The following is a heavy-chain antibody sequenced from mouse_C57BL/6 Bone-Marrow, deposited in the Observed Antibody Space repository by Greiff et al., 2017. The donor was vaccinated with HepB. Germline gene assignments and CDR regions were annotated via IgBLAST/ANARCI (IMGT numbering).Heavy chain of an antibody. J-gene: IGHJ3*01. CDR1: GFSLTSYG. D-gene: IGHD2-3*01. V-gene: IGHV2-2*01. CDR3: SRTACYYPFAY. CDR2: IWRGGST. Sequence: QVQLKQSGPGLVQPSQSLSITCTASGFSLTSYGVHWVRQSPGKGLEWLGVIWRGGSTDYNAAFISRLSISKDNTKSQVFFKMNSLQADDTAIYYCSRTACYYPFAYWGQGTLVTVSA.